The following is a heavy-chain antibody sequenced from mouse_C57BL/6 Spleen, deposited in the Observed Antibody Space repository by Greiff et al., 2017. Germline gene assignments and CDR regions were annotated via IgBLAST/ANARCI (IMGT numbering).Heavy chain of an antibody. D-gene: IGHD2-1*01. V-gene: IGHV1-59*01. CDR2: IDPSDSYT. Sequence: VQLQQPGAELVRPGTSVKLSCKASGYTFTSYWMHWVKQRPGQGLEWIGVIDPSDSYTNYNQKFKGKATLTVDTSSSTAYMQLSSLTSEDSAVYYCARNHGNYYAMDYWGQGTSVTVSS. CDR3: ARNHGNYYAMDY. J-gene: IGHJ4*01. CDR1: GYTFTSYW.